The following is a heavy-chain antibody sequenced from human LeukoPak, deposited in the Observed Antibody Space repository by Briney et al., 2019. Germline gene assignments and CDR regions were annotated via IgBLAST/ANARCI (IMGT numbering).Heavy chain of an antibody. CDR3: ARALSWITDSYYYMDV. V-gene: IGHV1-8*01. CDR1: GYTFTSYD. Sequence: GASVKVSCKAAGYTFTSYDINWVRQATGQGLEWMGWINPNSGNTGYAQKFQGRVTMTKNNSITTAYMELSSLRSEDTAVYYCARALSWITDSYYYMDVWGKGTTVTVSS. CDR2: INPNSGNT. D-gene: IGHD3-10*01. J-gene: IGHJ6*03.